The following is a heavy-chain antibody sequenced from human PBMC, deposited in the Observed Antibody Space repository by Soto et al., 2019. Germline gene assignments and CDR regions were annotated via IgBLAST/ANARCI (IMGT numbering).Heavy chain of an antibody. CDR1: GFTFTNYL. J-gene: IGHJ6*03. CDR3: AKSLYCTKGVCYRGFYYYMDV. D-gene: IGHD2-8*01. CDR2: ITGSGGNT. V-gene: IGHV3-23*01. Sequence: GGSLRLSCAASGFTFTNYLMTWVRQSPGKGLEWVSTITGSGGNTHYADSVKGRFTISRDNSRNTLYLQMNSLRAEDTAVYYCAKSLYCTKGVCYRGFYYYMDVWGEGTTVTVSS.